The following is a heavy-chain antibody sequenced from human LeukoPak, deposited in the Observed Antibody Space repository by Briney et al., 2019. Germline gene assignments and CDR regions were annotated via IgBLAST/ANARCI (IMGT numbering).Heavy chain of an antibody. J-gene: IGHJ1*01. CDR2: IIPIFGTA. Sequence: GASVKVSCKASGGIFSSYAISWVRQAPGQGLEWMGGIIPIFGTANYAQKFQGRVTITADESTSTAYMELSSLRSEDTAVYYCARETIPPRGYFQHWGQGTLVTVSS. CDR1: GGIFSSYA. V-gene: IGHV1-69*13. CDR3: ARETIPPRGYFQH. D-gene: IGHD2-2*02.